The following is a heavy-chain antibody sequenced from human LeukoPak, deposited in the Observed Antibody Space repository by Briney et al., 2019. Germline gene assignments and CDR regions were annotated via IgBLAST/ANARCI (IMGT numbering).Heavy chain of an antibody. V-gene: IGHV4-30-4*08. CDR1: GGSISSGDYY. CDR2: IYYSGST. Sequence: PSQTLSLTCTVSGGSISSGDYYWSWIRQPPGKGLERIGYIYYSGSTYYNPSLKSRVTISVDTSKNQFSLKLSSVTAADTAVYYCARDACSSTSCRYDYWGQGTLVTVSS. D-gene: IGHD2-2*01. CDR3: ARDACSSTSCRYDY. J-gene: IGHJ4*02.